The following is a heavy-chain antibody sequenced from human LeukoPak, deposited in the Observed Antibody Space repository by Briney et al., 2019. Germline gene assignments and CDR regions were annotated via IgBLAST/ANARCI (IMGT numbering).Heavy chain of an antibody. D-gene: IGHD4-17*01. J-gene: IGHJ3*02. CDR2: IKEDGSEK. V-gene: IGHV3-7*01. Sequence: GGSLRLSCAASGFTFNTYWMNWVRQAPGKGLEWVANIKEDGSEKNYLDSVKGRFTISRDNAKNSLYLQMNSLRAEDTAVYYCARPQGPYGEGAFDIWGQGTMVTVSS. CDR3: ARPQGPYGEGAFDI. CDR1: GFTFNTYW.